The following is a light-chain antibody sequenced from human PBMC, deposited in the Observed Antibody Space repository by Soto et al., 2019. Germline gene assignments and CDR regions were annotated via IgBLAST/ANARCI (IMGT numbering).Light chain of an antibody. CDR2: LNSDGSH. CDR1: SGHSSYA. CDR3: QTWGTDIKGV. Sequence: QLVLTQSPSASASLGASVKLTCTLSSGHSSYAIAWHQQQPEKGPRYLMKLNSDGSHSKGDGIPDRFSGSSSGAERYLTISSLQSEDEADYYCQTWGTDIKGVFGGGTKLIVL. V-gene: IGLV4-69*01. J-gene: IGLJ2*01.